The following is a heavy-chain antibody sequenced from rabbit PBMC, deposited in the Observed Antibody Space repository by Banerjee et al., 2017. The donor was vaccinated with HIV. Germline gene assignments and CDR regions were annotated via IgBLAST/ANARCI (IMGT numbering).Heavy chain of an antibody. Sequence: QSLEESGGDLVKPGASLTLTCTASGFTISSSCYMCWVRQAPGKGLEWIACIYTGSGGTTYYASWANGRFTIPKTSSTTVTLQMTSLTAADTATYFCARGSGYSAYVYGGVYGMDLWGQGTLVTVS. D-gene: IGHD7-1*01. CDR2: IYTGSGGTT. J-gene: IGHJ6*01. CDR1: GFTISSSCY. V-gene: IGHV1S40*01. CDR3: ARGSGYSAYVYGGVYGMDL.